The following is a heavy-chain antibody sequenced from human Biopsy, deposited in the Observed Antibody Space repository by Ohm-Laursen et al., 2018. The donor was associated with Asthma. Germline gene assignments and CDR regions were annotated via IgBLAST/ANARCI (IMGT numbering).Heavy chain of an antibody. CDR1: GYTFTSYF. J-gene: IGHJ4*02. V-gene: IGHV1-46*01. Sequence: ASVKVSCKASGYTFTSYFMHWVRQAPGQGLEWMGIINPSGAGTRYAEKFRGRLIVTRDASTRTAFMDLRSLRSDDTAIYFCARARETTNYGDSDFDIWGQGTLITVSS. CDR2: INPSGAGT. D-gene: IGHD2-8*01. CDR3: ARARETTNYGDSDFDI.